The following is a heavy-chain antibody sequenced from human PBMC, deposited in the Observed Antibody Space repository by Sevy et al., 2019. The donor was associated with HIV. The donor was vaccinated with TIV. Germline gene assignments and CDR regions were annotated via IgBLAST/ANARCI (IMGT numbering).Heavy chain of an antibody. CDR3: ASYPIVVVPAAEYYFDY. CDR1: GYTFTNYW. Sequence: GESLKISCKGSGYTFTNYWIGWVRQMPGKGLEWMGIIYPGDSDTRYSPSFQGQVTISADKSIRTAYLQWSSLKASDTAMYYCASYPIVVVPAAEYYFDYWGQGTLVTVSS. D-gene: IGHD2-2*01. CDR2: IYPGDSDT. J-gene: IGHJ4*02. V-gene: IGHV5-51*01.